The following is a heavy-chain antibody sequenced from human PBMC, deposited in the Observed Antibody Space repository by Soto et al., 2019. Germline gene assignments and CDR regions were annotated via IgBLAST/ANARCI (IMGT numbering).Heavy chain of an antibody. CDR3: ARDKGSGWYKAAGMYFDY. CDR2: IYSGGST. J-gene: IGHJ4*02. V-gene: IGHV3-66*01. Sequence: EVQLVESGGGLVQPGGSLRLSCAASGFTVSSNYMSWVRQAPGKGLEWVSVIYSGGSTYYADSVKGRFTISRDNSKNTLYLQMNSLRAEDTAVYYCARDKGSGWYKAAGMYFDYWGQGTLVTVSS. CDR1: GFTVSSNY. D-gene: IGHD6-19*01.